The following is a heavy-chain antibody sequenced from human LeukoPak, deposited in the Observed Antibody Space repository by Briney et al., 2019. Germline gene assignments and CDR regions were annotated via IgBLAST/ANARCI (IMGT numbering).Heavy chain of an antibody. CDR2: ISTSGSTI. J-gene: IGHJ3*02. D-gene: IGHD1-26*01. CDR3: ARFWDGAFDI. Sequence: PGGSLRLSCVVSGFTFSDYYMSWIHQAPGKGLEWVSYISTSGSTIYYADSVKGRFTISRGNAKNSLYLQMNSLRAEDTAVYYCARFWDGAFDIWGQGTMVTVSS. V-gene: IGHV3-11*01. CDR1: GFTFSDYY.